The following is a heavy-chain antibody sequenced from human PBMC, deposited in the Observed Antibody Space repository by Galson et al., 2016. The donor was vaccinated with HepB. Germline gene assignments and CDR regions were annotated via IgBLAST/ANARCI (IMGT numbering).Heavy chain of an antibody. Sequence: SLRLSCAASGFTFGDFDMIWVRQAPGKGLEWVSSISRSGSYISYADSLKGRFTISRDNTKNSVDLQINGLRVEDTALYTCARVTARYTTRWFEYWGQGTLVTVSS. J-gene: IGHJ5*01. CDR2: ISRSGSYI. D-gene: IGHD6-13*01. V-gene: IGHV3-21*06. CDR3: ARVTARYTTRWFEY. CDR1: GFTFGDFD.